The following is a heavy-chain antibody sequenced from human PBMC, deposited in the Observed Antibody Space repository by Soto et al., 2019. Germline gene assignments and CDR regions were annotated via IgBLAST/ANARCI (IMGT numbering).Heavy chain of an antibody. Sequence: SETLSLTCAVSGGSISSGGYSWSWIRQPPGKGLEWIGDIYHSGSTYYNPSLKSRVTISVDRSKKQFSLKLSSVTAADTAVYYCARASGYFSGGSCPVGRFDPWGQGTLVTVSS. D-gene: IGHD2-15*01. V-gene: IGHV4-30-2*01. J-gene: IGHJ5*02. CDR3: ARASGYFSGGSCPVGRFDP. CDR2: IYHSGST. CDR1: GGSISSGGYS.